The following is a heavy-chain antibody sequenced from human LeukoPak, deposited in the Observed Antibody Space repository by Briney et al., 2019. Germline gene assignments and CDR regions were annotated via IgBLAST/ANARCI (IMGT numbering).Heavy chain of an antibody. CDR3: ATRSPALDY. J-gene: IGHJ4*02. D-gene: IGHD2-2*01. V-gene: IGHV3-33*01. CDR1: GFTFSSYG. Sequence: GGSLRLSCAASGFTFSSYGMHWVRQAPGKGLEWVAVIWYDGSNKYYADSVKGRFTISRDNSKNTVYLQMNSLRAEDTAVYYCATRSPALDYWGQGTLVTVSS. CDR2: IWYDGSNK.